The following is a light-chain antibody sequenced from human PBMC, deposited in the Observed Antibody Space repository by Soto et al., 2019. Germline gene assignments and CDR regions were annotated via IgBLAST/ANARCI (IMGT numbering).Light chain of an antibody. CDR1: QTISSW. CDR3: QQYNTFST. CDR2: DVS. V-gene: IGKV1-5*01. Sequence: DIQMTQSPSSLSASVGDRVTITCRASQTISSWLAWYQQKPGKAPKLLIYDVSSLESGVPSRFSGSGSGTDFTLTISSLQPDDFATYYCQQYNTFSTFGQGTKVDI. J-gene: IGKJ1*01.